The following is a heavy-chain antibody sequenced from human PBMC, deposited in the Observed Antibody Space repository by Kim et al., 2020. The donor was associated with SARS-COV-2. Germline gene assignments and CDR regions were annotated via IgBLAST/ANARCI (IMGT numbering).Heavy chain of an antibody. J-gene: IGHJ4*02. CDR2: IDTNIGNP. Sequence: ASVKVSCKASGYTFTGYAMSWVRQAPGQGLEWMGWIDTNIGNPVYAKEFPGRVTFTSDTSVSTAYLQLSSLKAADTAVYYCARHQSHGFYFHYWGQGTLV. CDR1: GYTFTGYA. D-gene: IGHD2-2*01. V-gene: IGHV7-4-1*01. CDR3: ARHQSHGFYFHY.